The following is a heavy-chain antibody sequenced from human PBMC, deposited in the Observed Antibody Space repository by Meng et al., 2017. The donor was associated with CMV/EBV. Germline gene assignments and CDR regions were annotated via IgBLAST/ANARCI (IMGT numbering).Heavy chain of an antibody. V-gene: IGHV1-24*01. Sequence: ASVKVSCKVSGYTLTELSMHWVRQAPGKGLEWMGGFDPEDGETIYAQKFQGRVTMTEDTSTDTAYMELRSLRSDDTAVYYCARDDEVLRFLEWLPHFDYWGQGTLVTVSS. CDR3: ARDDEVLRFLEWLPHFDY. CDR2: FDPEDGET. J-gene: IGHJ4*02. D-gene: IGHD3-3*01. CDR1: GYTLTELS.